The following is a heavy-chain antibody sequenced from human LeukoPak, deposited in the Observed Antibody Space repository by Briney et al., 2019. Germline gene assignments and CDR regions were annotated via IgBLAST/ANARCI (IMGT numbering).Heavy chain of an antibody. CDR3: ASRKLGNDY. D-gene: IGHD7-27*01. CDR1: GGSVSDYY. V-gene: IGHV4-59*02. CDR2: IYYTGT. Sequence: SETLSLTCTVSGGSVSDYYWSWIRQSPGKGLEWIGYIYYTGTSYNPSLKSRVTISADTSKNQFSLNLSSVTPADTAVYYCASRKLGNDYWGQGTLVTVSS. J-gene: IGHJ4*02.